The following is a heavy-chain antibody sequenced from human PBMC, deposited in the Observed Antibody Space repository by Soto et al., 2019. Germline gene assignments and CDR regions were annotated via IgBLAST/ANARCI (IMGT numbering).Heavy chain of an antibody. Sequence: PSETLSLTCSVSGVSISSYFWSWIRQAPGRGLEWIGYTYHRGSTNYSPSLKSRVAISLDTSENQFSLKVNSVTAADTAVYYCARNRGNYFDYWGQGILVTVSS. CDR3: ARNRGNYFDY. J-gene: IGHJ4*02. V-gene: IGHV4-59*01. CDR1: GVSISSYF. CDR2: TYHRGST.